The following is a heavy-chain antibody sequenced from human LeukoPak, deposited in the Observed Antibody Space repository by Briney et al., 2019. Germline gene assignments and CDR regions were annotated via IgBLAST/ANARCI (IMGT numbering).Heavy chain of an antibody. Sequence: SETLSLTCTVSGGSISSYYWSWIRQPPGMGLEWIGYVYYSGSSNYNPSLKSRVTISVDTSKNQFSLKLRSVTAADTAVYYCARDLGTCSGASCSSSFGYWGQGTLVTVSS. CDR2: VYYSGSS. CDR1: GGSISSYY. V-gene: IGHV4-59*01. CDR3: ARDLGTCSGASCSSSFGY. D-gene: IGHD2-15*01. J-gene: IGHJ4*02.